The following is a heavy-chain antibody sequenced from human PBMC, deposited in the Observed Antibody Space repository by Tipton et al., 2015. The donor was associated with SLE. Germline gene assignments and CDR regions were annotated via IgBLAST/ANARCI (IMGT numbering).Heavy chain of an antibody. J-gene: IGHJ6*03. CDR3: ARGELPYYYYMDV. Sequence: LSLTCAVYGGSFSGYYWSWVRQAPGKGLEWVSSISSSSSYIYYADSVKGRFTISRDNAKNSLYLQMNSLRAEDTAVYYCARGELPYYYYMDVWGKGTTVTVSS. CDR1: GGSFSGYY. D-gene: IGHD1-26*01. V-gene: IGHV3-21*01. CDR2: ISSSSSYI.